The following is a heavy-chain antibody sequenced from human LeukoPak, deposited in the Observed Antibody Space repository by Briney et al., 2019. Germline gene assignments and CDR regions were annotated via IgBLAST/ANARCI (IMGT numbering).Heavy chain of an antibody. Sequence: GGSLRLSCAASGFTFSSYSMNWVRQAPGKGLEWVSSISSSSRYIYNADSVKGRFTISRDNAKNSLYLQMNSLRAEDTAVYYCAKDRKYQLPNDAFDIWGQGTMVTVSS. D-gene: IGHD2-2*01. V-gene: IGHV3-21*04. CDR1: GFTFSSYS. J-gene: IGHJ3*02. CDR2: ISSSSRYI. CDR3: AKDRKYQLPNDAFDI.